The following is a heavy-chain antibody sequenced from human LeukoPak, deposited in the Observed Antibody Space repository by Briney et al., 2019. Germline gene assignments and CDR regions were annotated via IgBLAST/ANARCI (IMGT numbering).Heavy chain of an antibody. Sequence: SETLSLTCTVSGGSISSYYWSWIRQPPGKGLEWIGYIYYSGSTNYNPSLKSRVTISVDTSKNQFSLKLSSVIAADTAVYYCARPIAGDFWSGYYKGNYYYYGMDVRGQGTTVTVSS. CDR1: GGSISSYY. CDR3: ARPIAGDFWSGYYKGNYYYYGMDV. V-gene: IGHV4-59*08. D-gene: IGHD3-3*01. CDR2: IYYSGST. J-gene: IGHJ6*02.